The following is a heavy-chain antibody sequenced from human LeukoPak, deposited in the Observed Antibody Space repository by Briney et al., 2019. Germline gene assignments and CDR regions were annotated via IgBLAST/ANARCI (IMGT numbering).Heavy chain of an antibody. CDR2: VDPVDCET. CDR3: TTSGESVMNWFDP. CDR1: GYTFTDWY. J-gene: IGHJ5*02. D-gene: IGHD3-10*01. V-gene: IGHV1-69-2*01. Sequence: VKDSCTGSGYTFTDWYIHWLHQAPGKWLDWLVIVDPVDCETIYAEHFLGKLTITAETSTDTAYMELSSLRAGDTAVYYCTTSGESVMNWFDPWGQGTLVTVSS.